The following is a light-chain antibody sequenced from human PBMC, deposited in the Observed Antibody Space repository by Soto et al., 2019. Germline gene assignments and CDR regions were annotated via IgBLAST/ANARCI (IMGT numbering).Light chain of an antibody. J-gene: IGLJ2*01. CDR2: VGTGGIVG. CDR3: GADHGSGNNFVVV. V-gene: IGLV9-49*01. CDR1: SGYSNYK. Sequence: QAVVTQPPSASASLGASVTLTCTLSSGYSNYKVDWYQQRPGKGPRFVMRVGTGGIVGSKGDDIPDRFSVLASGLNRYLTIKNIQEEDESDYHCGADHGSGNNFVVVFGGGTKVTVL.